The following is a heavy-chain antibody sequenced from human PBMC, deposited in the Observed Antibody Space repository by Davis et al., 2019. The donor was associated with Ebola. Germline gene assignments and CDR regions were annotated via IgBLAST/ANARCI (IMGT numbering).Heavy chain of an antibody. Sequence: GESLKISCAASGFTFSSYAMHWVRQAPGKGLEWVAVISYDGSNKYYADSVKGRFTISRDNSKNTLYLQMNSLRAEDTAVYYCERDRRAGVSMTWGQGTLVTVSS. V-gene: IGHV3-30-3*01. D-gene: IGHD2-21*02. CDR1: GFTFSSYA. J-gene: IGHJ4*02. CDR2: ISYDGSNK. CDR3: ERDRRAGVSMT.